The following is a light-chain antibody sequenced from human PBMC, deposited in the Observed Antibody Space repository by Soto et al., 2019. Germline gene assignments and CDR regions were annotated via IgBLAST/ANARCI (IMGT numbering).Light chain of an antibody. Sequence: VLTQSPGTLSLSPGEGATLSCRASQSVSNRYFAWYQQKPGQAPRLLIYRVSSRAAGIPDRFSGSGSGTDFTLTISRLEPEDFAVYYCQQYGNVPLTFGGGTEVEIK. J-gene: IGKJ4*01. V-gene: IGKV3-20*01. CDR3: QQYGNVPLT. CDR1: QSVSNRY. CDR2: RVS.